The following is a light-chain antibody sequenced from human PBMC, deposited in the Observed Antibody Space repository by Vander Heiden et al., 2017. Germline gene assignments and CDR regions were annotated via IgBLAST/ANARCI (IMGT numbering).Light chain of an antibody. CDR3: VLFMGSGSWV. V-gene: IGLV8-61*01. J-gene: IGLJ3*02. CDR2: DTS. CDR1: SGSVSTNYH. Sequence: QTLVTQEPSFSVSPGGTVTLTWGLRSGSVSTNYHPSWYQQTPGQAPRTTLYDTSTRSSGVADRFSGSNLGNQAALTITGGKADDESDYYCVLFMGSGSWVFGGGTKLTVL.